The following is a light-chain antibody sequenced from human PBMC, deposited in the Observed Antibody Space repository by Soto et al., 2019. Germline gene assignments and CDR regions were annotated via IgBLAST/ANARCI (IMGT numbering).Light chain of an antibody. J-gene: IGKJ5*01. CDR2: KAS. CDR3: QQLNSYPIT. CDR1: QSISSW. Sequence: DIQMTQSPSTLSASVGDRVTITCRASQSISSWLAWYQQKPGKAPKLLIYKASTLKGGVPSRFSGSGSGTEFTLTISSLQPEDFATYYCQQLNSYPITFGQGTRLEIK. V-gene: IGKV1-5*03.